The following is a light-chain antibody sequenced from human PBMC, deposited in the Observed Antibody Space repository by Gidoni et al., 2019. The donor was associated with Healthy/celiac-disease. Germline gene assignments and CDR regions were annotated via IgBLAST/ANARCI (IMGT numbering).Light chain of an antibody. CDR1: QSLVYSDGNTY. CDR2: QVT. V-gene: IGKV2-30*01. CDR3: MQGTHWIT. Sequence: DVVMTQSPLSLPVTLGQPASISCRSSQSLVYSDGNTYLNWYQQRPGQSPRPLNYQVTNRDSGVPDRSSGSGSGTDFTLKSSRVEAEDVGVYYCMQGTHWITFGQGTRLEIK. J-gene: IGKJ5*01.